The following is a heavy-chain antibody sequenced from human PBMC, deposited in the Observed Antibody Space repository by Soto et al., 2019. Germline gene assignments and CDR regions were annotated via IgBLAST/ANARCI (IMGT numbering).Heavy chain of an antibody. Sequence: QVQLGESGGGVVQPGKSLRVSCVVSGFIFRGHAIHWVRQAPVKGLEWVAAISRDGSIKYYVDSVKGRFTVSRDNAKNAVYLEKNSLRDEDTAVYHCARSRNGGVADSFDYWGQGTLVTVSA. J-gene: IGHJ4*02. CDR3: ARSRNGGVADSFDY. V-gene: IGHV3-30*04. CDR1: GFIFRGHA. CDR2: ISRDGSIK. D-gene: IGHD2-8*01.